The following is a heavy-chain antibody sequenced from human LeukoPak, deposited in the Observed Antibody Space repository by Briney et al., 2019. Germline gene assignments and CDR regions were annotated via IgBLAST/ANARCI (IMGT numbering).Heavy chain of an antibody. J-gene: IGHJ4*02. CDR2: IYYSGST. CDR3: ARVSPVGPAAHPFDY. D-gene: IGHD2-2*01. Sequence: SETLSLTCAVSGVSISSGDYYWSWIRQPPGKGLERIGYIYYSGSTNYNPSLKSRVTISVDTSKNQFSLKLSSVTAADTAVYYCARVSPVGPAAHPFDYWGQGTLVTVSS. V-gene: IGHV4-61*08. CDR1: GVSISSGDYY.